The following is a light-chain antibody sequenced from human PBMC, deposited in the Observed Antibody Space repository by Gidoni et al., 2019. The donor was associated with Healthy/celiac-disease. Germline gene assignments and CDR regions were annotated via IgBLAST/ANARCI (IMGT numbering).Light chain of an antibody. CDR1: RSILDNSNNKNY. J-gene: IGKJ4*01. V-gene: IGKV4-1*01. Sequence: DIVMTQAPDALTVSLGERATINCKSSRSILDNSNNKNYLAWYQQKPGQPPMLLVYWASTRESGVPDRFSGSGSGTDFTLAISSLQAEDVAVYYCQQYYTTPLTFGGGTKVEIK. CDR2: WAS. CDR3: QQYYTTPLT.